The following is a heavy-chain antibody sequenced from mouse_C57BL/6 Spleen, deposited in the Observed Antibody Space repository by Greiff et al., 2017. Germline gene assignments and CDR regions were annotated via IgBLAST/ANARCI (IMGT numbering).Heavy chain of an antibody. CDR3: ARYYSNYVGAMDY. D-gene: IGHD2-5*01. V-gene: IGHV1-69*01. CDR1: GYTFTSYW. CDR2: IDPSDSYT. Sequence: QVQLQQPGAELVMPGASVKLSCKASGYTFTSYWMHWVKQRPGQGLEWIGEIDPSDSYTNYHQKFKGKSTLTVDKSSSTAYMQLSSLTSEDSAVYYCARYYSNYVGAMDYWGQGTSVTVSS. J-gene: IGHJ4*01.